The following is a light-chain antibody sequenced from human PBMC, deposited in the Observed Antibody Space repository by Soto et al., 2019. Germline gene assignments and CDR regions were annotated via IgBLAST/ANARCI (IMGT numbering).Light chain of an antibody. V-gene: IGKV3-15*01. Sequence: MALMQSPDTFSLSPLERSTLSFRASRSLSSDYLAWYQQKPGQAPRLLIYDVFTRAAGIPARFSGSGSETEFTLTIRSLQSEDFAVYYCQQYNNWPSFGQGTRLEIK. CDR2: DVF. J-gene: IGKJ5*01. CDR1: RSLSSD. CDR3: QQYNNWPS.